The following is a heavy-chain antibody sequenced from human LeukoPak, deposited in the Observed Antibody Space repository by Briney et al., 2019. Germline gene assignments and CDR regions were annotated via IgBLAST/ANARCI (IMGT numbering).Heavy chain of an antibody. J-gene: IGHJ5*02. CDR1: GASVSRASY. D-gene: IGHD3-22*01. CDR2: IYNGVNT. CDR3: ARSRAFSSGAFDP. Sequence: SETLSLTCTVSGASVSRASYWTWIRQPPGKEVEWIAHIYNGVNTNYNPSLKSRVTISVDTSKNQFSLRLNSVTAADTAVYYCARSRAFSSGAFDPWGQGSLVTVSS. V-gene: IGHV4-61*01.